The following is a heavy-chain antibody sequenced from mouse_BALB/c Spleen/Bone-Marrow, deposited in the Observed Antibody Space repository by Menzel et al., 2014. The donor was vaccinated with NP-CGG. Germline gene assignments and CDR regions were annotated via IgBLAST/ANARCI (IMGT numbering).Heavy chain of an antibody. D-gene: IGHD2-3*01. CDR1: GFTFSRYG. CDR3: ARDRGWLLRFAY. Sequence: EVHLVESGGGLVQPGGSLKLSCAASGFTFSRYGMSWVRQTPDKRLELVATINSNGGSTYYPDSVKGRFTISRDNAKNTLYLQMSSLKSEDTAMYYCARDRGWLLRFAYWGQGTLVTVSA. J-gene: IGHJ3*01. CDR2: INSNGGST. V-gene: IGHV5-6-3*01.